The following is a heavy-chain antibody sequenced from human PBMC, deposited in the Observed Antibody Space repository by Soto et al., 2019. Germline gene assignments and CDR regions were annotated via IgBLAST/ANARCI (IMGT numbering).Heavy chain of an antibody. J-gene: IGHJ4*02. CDR2: INHSGST. CDR3: ARGLGDIVVVPAARSKTGARRPFDY. V-gene: IGHV4-39*07. CDR1: GGSISSGGYY. Sequence: SETLSLTCTVSGGSISSGGYYWSWIHQPPGKGLEWIGEINHSGSTNYNPSLKSRVTISVDTSKNQFSLKLSSVTAADTAVYYCARGLGDIVVVPAARSKTGARRPFDYWGQGTLVTVSS. D-gene: IGHD2-2*01.